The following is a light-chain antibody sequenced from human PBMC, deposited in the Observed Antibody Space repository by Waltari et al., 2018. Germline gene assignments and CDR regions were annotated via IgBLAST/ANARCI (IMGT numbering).Light chain of an antibody. J-gene: IGKJ2*01. Sequence: DIQMTQSPSTLSASLGDRVTISCRASQSVGPWLAWYQQKPGKAPKLLLYMASSLESGVPSRFSGSGSGTEFTLTICCLQRDDFATYSCHQYSSFSTFGQGTTLDI. CDR3: HQYSSFST. V-gene: IGKV1-5*03. CDR2: MAS. CDR1: QSVGPW.